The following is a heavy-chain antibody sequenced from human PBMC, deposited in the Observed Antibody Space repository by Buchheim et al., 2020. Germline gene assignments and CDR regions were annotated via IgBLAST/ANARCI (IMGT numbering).Heavy chain of an antibody. Sequence: QVQLVESGGGVVQPGRSLRLSCAASGFTFSSYGMHWVRQVPGKGLEWVAVMWHDGSNKYYADSVRGRFTISRANSKNTLYLQMSSLRAEDTAVYYCARDGVATTNYGMDVWGQGTT. V-gene: IGHV3-33*01. CDR3: ARDGVATTNYGMDV. CDR1: GFTFSSYG. J-gene: IGHJ6*02. CDR2: MWHDGSNK. D-gene: IGHD2-15*01.